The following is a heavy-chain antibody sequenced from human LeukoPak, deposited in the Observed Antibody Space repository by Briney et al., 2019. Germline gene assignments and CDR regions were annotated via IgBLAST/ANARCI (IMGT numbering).Heavy chain of an antibody. Sequence: GGSLRLSCAASGFTSTNYAMYWVRQAPGKGLEWVSSISGSGGSTYYADSVKGRFTISRDNSKNTLYLQMDSLRAEDTAVYYCAYCSGGSCSGSPVDYWGQGTLVTVSS. CDR2: ISGSGGST. CDR3: AYCSGGSCSGSPVDY. J-gene: IGHJ4*02. D-gene: IGHD2-15*01. CDR1: GFTSTNYA. V-gene: IGHV3-23*01.